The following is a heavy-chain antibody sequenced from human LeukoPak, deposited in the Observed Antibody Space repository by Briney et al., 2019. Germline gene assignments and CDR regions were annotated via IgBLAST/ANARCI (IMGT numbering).Heavy chain of an antibody. V-gene: IGHV3-23*01. Sequence: GGSLRLSCLGSGFTFMNYVMAWVRQAPGEGLEWVSSICLGGGLTHSADPVKGRFIISRDMNTLFLQMNNLRPEDTAMYYCARKITMVRGPLIKGYFDLWGRGTLVSVSS. CDR3: ARKITMVRGPLIKGYFDL. CDR1: GFTFMNYV. CDR2: ICLGGGLT. J-gene: IGHJ2*01. D-gene: IGHD3-10*01.